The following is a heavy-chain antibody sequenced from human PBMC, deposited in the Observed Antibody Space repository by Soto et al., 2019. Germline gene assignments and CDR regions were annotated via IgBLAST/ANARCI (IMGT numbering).Heavy chain of an antibody. CDR2: IGYDGSNK. Sequence: QVQLVESGGGVVQPGRSLRLSCAASGFTFSSYGMHWVRQAPGKGLEWVAVIGYDGSNKYYAESVKGRFTISRDNPKHTLDLKMTGLGAEDTGVYYCARDWAIAAAFYYWGQGTLVNVSS. J-gene: IGHJ4*02. CDR3: ARDWAIAAAFYY. V-gene: IGHV3-33*01. CDR1: GFTFSSYG. D-gene: IGHD2-15*01.